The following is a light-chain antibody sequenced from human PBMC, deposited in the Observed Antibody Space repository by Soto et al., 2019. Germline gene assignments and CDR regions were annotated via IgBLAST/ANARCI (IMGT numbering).Light chain of an antibody. J-gene: IGKJ4*01. Sequence: EIVLTQSPATLSLSPRERATLSCRASQSVSSYLAWYQQKPGQSPRLLIYDASNMATGIPARFSGSGSWTEFTLTISSLEPKEFVVSYCQHRIKWSLTFGGGTKVE. CDR2: DAS. V-gene: IGKV3-11*01. CDR1: QSVSSY. CDR3: QHRIKWSLT.